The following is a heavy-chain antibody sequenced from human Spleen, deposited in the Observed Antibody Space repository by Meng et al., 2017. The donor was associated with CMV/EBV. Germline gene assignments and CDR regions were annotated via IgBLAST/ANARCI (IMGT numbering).Heavy chain of an antibody. Sequence: QLQQSGPGPVKPPQTLSLTWAISGDCVYSNSAAWNWIRKSPSRGLDWLGRTYYRSKWYNGYAVSVKSRITINPDTSKNQFSLQLNSVTPEDTAMYYCARSGSSGWIDYWGQGTLVTVSS. CDR2: TYYRSKWYN. V-gene: IGHV6-1*01. CDR1: GDCVYSNSAA. J-gene: IGHJ4*02. CDR3: ARSGSSGWIDY. D-gene: IGHD6-19*01.